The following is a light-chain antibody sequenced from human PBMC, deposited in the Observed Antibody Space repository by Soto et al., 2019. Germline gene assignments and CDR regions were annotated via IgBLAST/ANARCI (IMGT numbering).Light chain of an antibody. CDR2: DAS. CDR3: QQANSFPVT. V-gene: IGKV1-12*01. CDR1: QGVSSW. J-gene: IGKJ4*01. Sequence: DIQMTQSPSSVSASVGDKVTITCRASQGVSSWVAWYQQKPGKAPKVLIYDASKLQSGVPSRFGGSGSGTDFTLTINNLQPEDFATYYCQQANSFPVTFGGGTKVEIK.